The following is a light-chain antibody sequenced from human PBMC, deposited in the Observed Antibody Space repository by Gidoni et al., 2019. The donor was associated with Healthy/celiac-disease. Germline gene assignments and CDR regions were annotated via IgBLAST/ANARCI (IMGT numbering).Light chain of an antibody. CDR2: AAS. V-gene: IGKV1-9*01. J-gene: IGKJ2*01. Sequence: IQLTQSPSSLSASVGDRVTLTCRASQGISSYLAWYQQKPGKAPKLLIYAASTLQSGVPSRFSGSGSGTDFTLTISSLQPEDFATYYCQQLNSYRTFGQGTKLEIK. CDR1: QGISSY. CDR3: QQLNSYRT.